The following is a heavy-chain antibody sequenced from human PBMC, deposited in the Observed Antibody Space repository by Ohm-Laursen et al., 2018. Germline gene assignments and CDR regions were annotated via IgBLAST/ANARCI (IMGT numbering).Heavy chain of an antibody. Sequence: PSENAVWKASGYTFTSYDINWVRLAGGGGLEWTGWIIPIFGTANYARKFQGRVTITADESTSTAYMELSSLRSEDTAVYYCARDSPRSIAAAAPDYYYGMDVWGQGTTVTVSS. V-gene: IGHV1-69*13. CDR1: GYTFTSYD. D-gene: IGHD6-13*01. J-gene: IGHJ6*02. CDR3: ARDSPRSIAAAAPDYYYGMDV. CDR2: IIPIFGTA.